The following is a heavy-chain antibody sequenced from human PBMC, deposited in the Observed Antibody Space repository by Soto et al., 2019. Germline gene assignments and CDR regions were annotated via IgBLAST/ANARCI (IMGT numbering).Heavy chain of an antibody. Sequence: PSETLSLTCTVSCGSISSGDYYCSWIRQPPGKGLELIGYIYYSVITYYSPSLKRRVTISVDTSKNQFSLKLSSVTAADTAVYYCARANGYYYDSSGYFESWGQGTLVTVSS. D-gene: IGHD3-22*01. CDR3: ARANGYYYDSSGYFES. CDR1: CGSISSGDYY. J-gene: IGHJ4*02. V-gene: IGHV4-30-4*02. CDR2: IYYSVIT.